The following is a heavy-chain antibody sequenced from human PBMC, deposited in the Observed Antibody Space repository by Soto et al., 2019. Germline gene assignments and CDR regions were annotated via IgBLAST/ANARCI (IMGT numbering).Heavy chain of an antibody. V-gene: IGHV4-30-4*01. J-gene: IGHJ4*02. CDR3: ARHLLYYDILTGTDY. D-gene: IGHD3-9*01. CDR2: IHYSGNT. Sequence: SETLSLTCTVSGGSISSVDYYWSWIRQPPGKGLEWIGYIHYSGNTYSNPSLKSRVIISMDTSKNQFSLKLSSVTAADTAVYYCARHLLYYDILTGTDYWCQGTLVTVFS. CDR1: GGSISSVDYY.